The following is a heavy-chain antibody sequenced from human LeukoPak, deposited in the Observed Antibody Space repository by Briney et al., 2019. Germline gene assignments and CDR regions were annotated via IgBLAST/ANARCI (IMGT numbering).Heavy chain of an antibody. CDR1: GGSFSSYY. J-gene: IGHJ4*02. Sequence: SETLSLTCVVYGGSFSSYYWSWIRQPPGKGLKWIGEINHSGSTNYNPSLKSRVTISVDTSKNQFSLKLSSVTAADTAVYYCARALSQQLYYFDYWGQGTLVTVSS. CDR3: ARALSQQLYYFDY. D-gene: IGHD6-13*01. CDR2: INHSGST. V-gene: IGHV4-34*01.